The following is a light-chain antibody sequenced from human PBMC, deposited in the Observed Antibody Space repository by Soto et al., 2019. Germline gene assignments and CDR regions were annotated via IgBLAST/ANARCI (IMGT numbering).Light chain of an antibody. CDR3: QQYNSYSWT. Sequence: DIQMTQSPSTLSASVGARATITCRASQSISSWLAWYQQKPGKAPKLLIYKASSLESGVPSRFSGSGSGTEFTLTISSLQPDDLATYYCQQYNSYSWTFGQGTKVDIK. CDR1: QSISSW. CDR2: KAS. J-gene: IGKJ1*01. V-gene: IGKV1-5*03.